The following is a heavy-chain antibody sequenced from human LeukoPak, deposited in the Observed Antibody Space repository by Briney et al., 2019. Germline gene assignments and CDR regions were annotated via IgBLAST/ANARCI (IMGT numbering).Heavy chain of an antibody. CDR1: GFTFSSYW. Sequence: GGSLRLSCAASGFTFSSYWMSWVRQAPGKGLEWVANIKQVGSEKYYVDSVKGRFTISRDNAKNSLYLQMKSLRAEDTAVYYCVRDVAYDFRNPYRYFQHWGQGTLVTVSS. CDR3: VRDVAYDFRNPYRYFQH. CDR2: IKQVGSEK. J-gene: IGHJ1*01. D-gene: IGHD3-3*01. V-gene: IGHV3-7*01.